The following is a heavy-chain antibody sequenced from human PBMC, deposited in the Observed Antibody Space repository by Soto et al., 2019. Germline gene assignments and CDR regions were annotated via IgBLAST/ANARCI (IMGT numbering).Heavy chain of an antibody. V-gene: IGHV3-23*01. J-gene: IGHJ6*03. Sequence: TVGSLRHPCAASGVTCSSYAMSWVRQATGKGLEWVSAISGSGGSTYYADSVKGRFTISRDNSKNTLYLQMNSLRAEDTAVYYCAKRIIWVPYYMGVWGKGTTVTVSS. D-gene: IGHD3-16*01. CDR1: GVTCSSYA. CDR2: ISGSGGST. CDR3: AKRIIWVPYYMGV.